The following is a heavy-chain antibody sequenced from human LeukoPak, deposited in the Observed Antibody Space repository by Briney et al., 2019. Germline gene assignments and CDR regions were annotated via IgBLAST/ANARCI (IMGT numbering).Heavy chain of an antibody. D-gene: IGHD3-3*01. CDR1: GGSISSGGYY. J-gene: IGHJ4*02. CDR3: AXGXTXXSXXDXXXXXXADYYFDY. CDR2: IYYSGST. Sequence: SETLSLTCTVSGGSISSGGYYWSWIRQHPGKGLEWIGYIYYSGSTYYNPSLKSRVTISVDTSKNQFSLKLSSVTATDTAVYYCAXGXTXXSXXDXXXXXXADYYFDYWGQGTLVTVSS. V-gene: IGHV4-31*03.